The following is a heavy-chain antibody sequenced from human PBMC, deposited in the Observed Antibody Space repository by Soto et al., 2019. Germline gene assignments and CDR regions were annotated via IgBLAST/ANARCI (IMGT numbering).Heavy chain of an antibody. CDR1: GGTFSSYA. V-gene: IGHV1-69*12. CDR2: IIPIFGTA. CDR3: ARAGRVGSYYYYYGMDV. J-gene: IGHJ6*02. Sequence: QVQLVQSGAEVKKPGSSVKVSCKASGGTFSSYAISWVRQAPGQGLEWMGGIIPIFGTANYAQKFQGRVTITADEATSTAYMELSSLRSEDTAVYYCARAGRVGSYYYYYGMDVWGQGTTVTVSS. D-gene: IGHD1-26*01.